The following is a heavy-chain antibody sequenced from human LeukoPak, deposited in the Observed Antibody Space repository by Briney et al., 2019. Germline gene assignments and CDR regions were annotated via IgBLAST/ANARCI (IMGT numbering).Heavy chain of an antibody. Sequence: PSETLSLTCTVSGGSISSYYWSWIRQPPGKGLEWIGYIYYSGSTNYNPSLKSRVTISVDTSKNQFSLKLGSVTAADTAVYYCARVLKNYYDSSGYCDYWGQGTLVTVSS. CDR2: IYYSGST. D-gene: IGHD3-22*01. J-gene: IGHJ4*02. V-gene: IGHV4-59*01. CDR3: ARVLKNYYDSSGYCDY. CDR1: GGSISSYY.